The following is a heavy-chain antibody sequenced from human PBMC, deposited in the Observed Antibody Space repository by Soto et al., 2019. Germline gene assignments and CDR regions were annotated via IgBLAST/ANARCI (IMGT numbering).Heavy chain of an antibody. J-gene: IGHJ6*02. CDR2: INPNSGCT. CDR1: GYTFTGYY. V-gene: IGHV1-2*04. CDR3: AILSGGRLVPPRAYYYYGMDV. D-gene: IGHD6-19*01. Sequence: ASVKVSCKASGYTFTGYYMHWVRQAPGQGLEWMGWINPNSGCTNYAQKFQGWVTMTRDTSISTAYMELSRLRSDDTAVYYCAILSGGRLVPPRAYYYYGMDVWGQGTTVTVSS.